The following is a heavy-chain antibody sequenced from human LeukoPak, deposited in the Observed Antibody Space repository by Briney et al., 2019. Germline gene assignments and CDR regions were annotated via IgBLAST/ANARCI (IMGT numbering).Heavy chain of an antibody. CDR2: MSGSEDYI. V-gene: IGHV3-23*01. CDR1: GFTSSTYT. Sequence: PGGSLRLSCAASGFTSSTYTMSWVRQAPGKGLEWVSAMSGSEDYIYYADSVKGRFTISRDNSKNTLYLQMNSLRAEDTAVYHCAKEVLNYEIPYWYFDLWGRGTLVTVSS. D-gene: IGHD3-9*01. J-gene: IGHJ2*01. CDR3: AKEVLNYEIPYWYFDL.